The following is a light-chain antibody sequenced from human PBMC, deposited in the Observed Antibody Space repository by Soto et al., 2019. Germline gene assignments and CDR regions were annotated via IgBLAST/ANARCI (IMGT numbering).Light chain of an antibody. CDR2: AVN. Sequence: QSALTQPPSASGSPGQSVTISCTGTSSDVGAYIYVSWYQQHPGKAPKLMIYAVNKRPSGVPDRFSGSKSGNTASLTVSGLRAADEADYFCSSYAGGNNIMVFGGGTKLTVL. CDR1: SSDVGAYIY. J-gene: IGLJ2*01. V-gene: IGLV2-8*01. CDR3: SSYAGGNNIMV.